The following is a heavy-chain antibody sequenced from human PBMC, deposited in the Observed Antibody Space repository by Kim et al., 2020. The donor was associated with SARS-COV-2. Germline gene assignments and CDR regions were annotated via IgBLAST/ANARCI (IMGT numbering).Heavy chain of an antibody. V-gene: IGHV3-74*01. CDR3: ARVPAGSSVAGNYGMDV. CDR2: IHSDGSST. D-gene: IGHD6-19*01. Sequence: GGSLRLSCAASGFTFSSYWMHWVRQAPGKGLVWVSRIHSDGSSTSYADYVKGRFIISRDNAKNTLYLQMNSLRAEDTGVYYCARVPAGSSVAGNYGMDVWGQGTTVTVSS. CDR1: GFTFSSYW. J-gene: IGHJ6*02.